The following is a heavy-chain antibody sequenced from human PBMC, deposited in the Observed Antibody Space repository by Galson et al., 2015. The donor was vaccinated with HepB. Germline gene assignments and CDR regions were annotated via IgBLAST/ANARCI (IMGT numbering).Heavy chain of an antibody. D-gene: IGHD6-6*01. CDR1: GDSISDHN. V-gene: IGHV4-59*11. CDR3: VRFRGSSSGIDY. Sequence: SETLSLTCTVSGDSISDHNWSWIRQPPGKGLEWIAHMYNSGSTNYNPSLQSRVAISVDTSKNQFYLKLSSLTAADTAVYYCVRFRGSSSGIDYWGQGTLVTVSS. J-gene: IGHJ4*02. CDR2: MYNSGST.